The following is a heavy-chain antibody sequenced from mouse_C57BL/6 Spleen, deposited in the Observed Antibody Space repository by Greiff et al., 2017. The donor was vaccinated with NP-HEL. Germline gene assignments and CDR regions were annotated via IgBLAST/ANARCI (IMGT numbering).Heavy chain of an antibody. V-gene: IGHV1-75*01. D-gene: IGHD1-1*01. CDR2: IFPGSGST. CDR3: ARGDYYYGSSPYYAMDY. CDR1: GYTFTDYY. Sequence: QVQLQQSGPELVKPGASVKISCKASGYTFTDYYINWVKQRPGQGLEWIGWIFPGSGSTYYNEKFKGKATLTVDKSSSTAYMLLSSLTSEDSAVYFCARGDYYYGSSPYYAMDYWGQGTSVTVSS. J-gene: IGHJ4*01.